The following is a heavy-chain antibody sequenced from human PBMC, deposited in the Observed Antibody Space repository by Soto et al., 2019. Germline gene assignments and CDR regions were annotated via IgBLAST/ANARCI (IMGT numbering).Heavy chain of an antibody. D-gene: IGHD4-17*01. Sequence: PSETLSLTCTVSGDSISIGGYYWGCIRQHPGKGLEWIGYAYYTGGTYYNPSLKSRVTISVDTSKNQFSLKLWSVTAADTAVYYCAKDPSPQPTTVVTPGWFAPWGQGILVTVSS. CDR3: AKDPSPQPTTVVTPGWFAP. V-gene: IGHV4-31*03. CDR2: AYYTGGT. CDR1: GDSISIGGYY. J-gene: IGHJ5*02.